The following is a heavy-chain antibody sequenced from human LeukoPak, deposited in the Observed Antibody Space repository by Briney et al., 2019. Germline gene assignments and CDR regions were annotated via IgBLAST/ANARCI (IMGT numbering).Heavy chain of an antibody. D-gene: IGHD6-13*01. V-gene: IGHV7-4-1*02. CDR2: INTNTGNP. CDR1: GYTFTGYH. Sequence: ASVKVSCKASGYTFTGYHMHWVRQAPGQGLEWMGWINTNTGNPTYAQGFTGRFVFSLDTSVSTAYLQISSLKAEDTAVYYCARERRYSGSWYVMGYFQHWGQGTLVTVSS. J-gene: IGHJ1*01. CDR3: ARERRYSGSWYVMGYFQH.